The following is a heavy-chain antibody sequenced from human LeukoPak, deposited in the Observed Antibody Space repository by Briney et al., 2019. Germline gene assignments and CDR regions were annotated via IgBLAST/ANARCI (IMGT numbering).Heavy chain of an antibody. V-gene: IGHV3-30*02. CDR2: ILYDGSYK. D-gene: IGHD2-2*02. J-gene: IGHJ4*02. CDR1: GFTFSSYG. Sequence: GGSLRLSCAASGFTFSSYGMHWVRQAPGKGLEWVAFILYDGSYKYYADSVKGRFTISRDNSKNTLYLQMSSLRVEDTAVYYCARVSSIVVVPAAIWGPFAYWGQGTLVTVSS. CDR3: ARVSSIVVVPAAIWGPFAY.